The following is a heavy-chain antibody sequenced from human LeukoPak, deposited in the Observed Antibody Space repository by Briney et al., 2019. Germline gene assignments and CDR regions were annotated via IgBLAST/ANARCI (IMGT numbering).Heavy chain of an antibody. V-gene: IGHV4-39*07. CDR3: ARVMGSSWYSQSSYWYFDL. J-gene: IGHJ2*01. Sequence: SETLSLTCTVSGGSISSSSYYWGWIRQPPGKGLEWIGSIYYSGSTYYNPSLKSRVTISVDTSKNQFSLKLSSVTAADTAVYYCARVMGSSWYSQSSYWYFDLWGRGTLVTVSS. CDR2: IYYSGST. CDR1: GGSISSSSYY. D-gene: IGHD6-13*01.